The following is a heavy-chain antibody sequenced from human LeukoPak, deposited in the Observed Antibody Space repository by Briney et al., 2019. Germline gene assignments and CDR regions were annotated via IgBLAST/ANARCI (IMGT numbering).Heavy chain of an antibody. J-gene: IGHJ4*02. CDR3: AKGDSSGYPYYFDY. CDR2: ISGTAGST. V-gene: IGHV3-23*01. D-gene: IGHD3-22*01. Sequence: GGSLRLSCAASGFTFSTYAMSSVRQTPGQGLEWVSAISGTAGSTYYADSVKGRFTISRDNSKNTLYLQMNSLRAEDTAVYYCAKGDSSGYPYYFDYWGQGTLVTVSS. CDR1: GFTFSTYA.